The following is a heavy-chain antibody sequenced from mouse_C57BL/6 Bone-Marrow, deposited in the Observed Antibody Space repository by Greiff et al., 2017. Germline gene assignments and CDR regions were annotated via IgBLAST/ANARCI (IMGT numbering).Heavy chain of an antibody. Sequence: EVQLVESGAGLVKPGGSLKLSCAASGFTFSSYAMSWVRQTPDKRLEWVAYISRGGDYIYYADTVKGRSTFSRDNARNTLYLHMSSLKSEDTAMDYCTRRGLWPHYYAMDYWGQGTSVTVSS. CDR1: GFTFSSYA. J-gene: IGHJ4*01. V-gene: IGHV5-9-1*02. D-gene: IGHD1-1*02. CDR2: ISRGGDYI. CDR3: TRRGLWPHYYAMDY.